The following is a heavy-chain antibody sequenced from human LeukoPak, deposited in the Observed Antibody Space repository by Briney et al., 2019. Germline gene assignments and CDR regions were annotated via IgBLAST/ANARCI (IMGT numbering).Heavy chain of an antibody. D-gene: IGHD5-12*01. J-gene: IGHJ2*01. Sequence: SETLSLTCAVSGGSFSGYYWSWIRQPPGKGLEWIGEISHSGSANYSPSLKSRVTISVDTSKNQFSLNLSSVTAADTAVYYCARALVRATMVWYFDLWGRGTLVTVSS. V-gene: IGHV4-34*01. CDR2: ISHSGSA. CDR1: GGSFSGYY. CDR3: ARALVRATMVWYFDL.